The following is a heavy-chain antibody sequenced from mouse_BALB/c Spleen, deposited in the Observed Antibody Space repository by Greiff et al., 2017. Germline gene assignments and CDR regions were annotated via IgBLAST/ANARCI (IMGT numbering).Heavy chain of an antibody. Sequence: EVKVVESGGGLVKPGGSLKLSCAASGFAFSSYDMSWVRQTPEKRLEWVAYISSGGGSTYYPDTVKGRFTISRDNAKNTLYLQMSSLKSEDTAMYYCARHGGHGNYFDYWGQGTTLTVSS. V-gene: IGHV5-12-1*01. D-gene: IGHD2-1*01. CDR3: ARHGGHGNYFDY. CDR1: GFAFSSYD. J-gene: IGHJ2*01. CDR2: ISSGGGST.